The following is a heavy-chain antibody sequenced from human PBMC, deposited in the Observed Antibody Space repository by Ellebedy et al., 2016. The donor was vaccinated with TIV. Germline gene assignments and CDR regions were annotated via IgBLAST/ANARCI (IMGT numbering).Heavy chain of an antibody. Sequence: MPSETLSLTCIVSGGSITSDYWSWIRQPPGKGLEWIGYIFHSVRADYNPSLKSRVAMSVDTSENQFSLKMSSVTAAAAAVYYCARAHYFCSGNYNYYARDVWGQGTTVTVSS. J-gene: IGHJ6*02. D-gene: IGHD3-10*01. CDR1: GGSITSDY. V-gene: IGHV4-59*01. CDR2: IFHSVRA. CDR3: ARAHYFCSGNYNYYARDV.